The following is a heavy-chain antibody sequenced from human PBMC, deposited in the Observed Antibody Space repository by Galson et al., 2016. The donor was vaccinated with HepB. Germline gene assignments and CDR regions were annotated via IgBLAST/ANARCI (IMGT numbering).Heavy chain of an antibody. Sequence: SLRLSCAASGFTFSNHYMDWVRQAPGKGLEWVGRTRDKANSYTTEYAASVKGRFTISRDDSKNSLYLQMNSLGVEDTAVYYCARWEGGKSAWDYWGQGTLVTVSS. V-gene: IGHV3-72*01. D-gene: IGHD4-23*01. J-gene: IGHJ4*02. CDR2: TRDKANSYTT. CDR1: GFTFSNHY. CDR3: ARWEGGKSAWDY.